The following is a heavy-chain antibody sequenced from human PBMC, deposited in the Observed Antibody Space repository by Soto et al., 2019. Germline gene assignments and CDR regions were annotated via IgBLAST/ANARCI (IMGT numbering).Heavy chain of an antibody. J-gene: IGHJ6*03. CDR1: GFTFSSSW. V-gene: IGHV3-7*01. D-gene: IGHD3-10*01. CDR2: IKQDGSEK. Sequence: GGSLRLSCAASGFTFSSSWMSWVRQTPGKGLEWVANIKQDGSEKYYVDSVKGRFTISRDNAKNSLYLQMNSLRAEDTAVYYCALRGGVSGSYFPYYYYYMDVWGKGTTVTVSS. CDR3: ALRGGVSGSYFPYYYYYMDV.